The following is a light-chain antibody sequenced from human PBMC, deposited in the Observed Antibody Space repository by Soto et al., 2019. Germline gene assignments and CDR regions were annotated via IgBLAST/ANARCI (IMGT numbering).Light chain of an antibody. CDR3: QHYNNWPPGT. J-gene: IGKJ1*01. CDR2: GAS. V-gene: IGKV3-15*01. Sequence: EVVLTQSPGTLSLSPGERATLSCRASQSVAANYLAWYQQKPGQAPSLLIFGASTRATGVPARFSGSGSGTEFTLNISSLRSEDFAVYYCQHYNNWPPGTFGQGTKVDIK. CDR1: QSVAANY.